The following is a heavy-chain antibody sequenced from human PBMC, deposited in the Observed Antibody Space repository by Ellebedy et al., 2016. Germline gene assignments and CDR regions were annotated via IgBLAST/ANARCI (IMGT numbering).Heavy chain of an antibody. CDR3: ARDETEVDY. J-gene: IGHJ4*02. CDR1: GGSFSGYY. D-gene: IGHD2-21*02. Sequence: GSLRLSXAVYGGSFSGYYWSWIRQPPGKGLEWIGEINHSGSTNYNPSLKSRVTISVDTSKNQFSLKLSSVTAADTAVYYCARDETEVDYWGQGTLVTVSS. V-gene: IGHV4-34*01. CDR2: INHSGST.